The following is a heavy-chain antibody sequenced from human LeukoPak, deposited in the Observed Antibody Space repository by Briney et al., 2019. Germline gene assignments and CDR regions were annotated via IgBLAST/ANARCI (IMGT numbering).Heavy chain of an antibody. J-gene: IGHJ4*02. CDR3: AREIVSAVAGNFDY. Sequence: GGSLRLSCAASGFTFSSYEMNWVRQAPGKGLEWVSYISSSGSTRTYAGSVKSRFTISRDNAKNSLYLEMNSLRAEDTAVYYCAREIVSAVAGNFDYWGQGTLVTVSS. CDR2: ISSSGSTR. D-gene: IGHD6-19*01. CDR1: GFTFSSYE. V-gene: IGHV3-48*03.